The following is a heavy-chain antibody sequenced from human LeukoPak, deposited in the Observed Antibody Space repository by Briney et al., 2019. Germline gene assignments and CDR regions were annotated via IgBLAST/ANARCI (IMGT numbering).Heavy chain of an antibody. CDR2: IYYGGST. J-gene: IGHJ4*02. D-gene: IGHD3-10*01. V-gene: IGHV4-39*01. CDR1: GGSISSSPYY. Sequence: SETLSLTCTVSGGSISSSPYYWGWIRQPPGKGLEWIGNIYYGGSTYYNPSLKTRVTISVNTSKNQFSLKLSSVTAADTAVYYCARRGPSGRSLDYWGQGTLVTVSS. CDR3: ARRGPSGRSLDY.